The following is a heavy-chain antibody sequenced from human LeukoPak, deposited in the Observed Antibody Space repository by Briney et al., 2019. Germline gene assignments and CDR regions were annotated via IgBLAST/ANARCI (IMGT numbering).Heavy chain of an antibody. Sequence: ASVKVSCKASGYTFTGYYMHWVRQAPGKGVEWMRWINPNSGGTNYAQKFQGRVTMTRDTSISTAYMELSRLRSDDTAVYYCAILDYGGNPHYFDYWGQGTLVTVSS. CDR1: GYTFTGYY. CDR3: AILDYGGNPHYFDY. V-gene: IGHV1-2*02. J-gene: IGHJ4*02. D-gene: IGHD4-23*01. CDR2: INPNSGGT.